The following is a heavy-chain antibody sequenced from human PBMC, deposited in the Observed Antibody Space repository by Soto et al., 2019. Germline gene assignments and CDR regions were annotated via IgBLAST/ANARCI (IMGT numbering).Heavy chain of an antibody. CDR2: ISYDGSNK. V-gene: IGHV3-30*18. CDR3: AKDTRDIVVVPAAMMYYYGMDV. Sequence: QVQLVESGGGVVKPGRSLRLSCAASGFTFSSYGMHWVRQAPGKGLEWVAVISYDGSNKYYADSVKGRFTISRDNSKNTLYLQMNSLRAEDTAVYYCAKDTRDIVVVPAAMMYYYGMDVWGQGTTVTVSS. D-gene: IGHD2-2*01. J-gene: IGHJ6*02. CDR1: GFTFSSYG.